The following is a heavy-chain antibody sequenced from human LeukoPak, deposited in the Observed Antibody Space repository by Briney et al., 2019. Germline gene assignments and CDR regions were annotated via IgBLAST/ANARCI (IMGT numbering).Heavy chain of an antibody. J-gene: IGHJ4*02. CDR3: AKSGTFFLYYFDY. CDR1: GFTGYG. CDR2: ISGSSDTT. V-gene: IGHV3-23*01. D-gene: IGHD1-26*01. Sequence: PGGSLRLSCAASGFTGYGMSWVRQAPGKGLEWVSGISGSSDTTYYADAVKGRFTISRDNSKNTLYLHMSSLRAEDTAVYYCAKSGTFFLYYFDYWGQGTLVTVSS.